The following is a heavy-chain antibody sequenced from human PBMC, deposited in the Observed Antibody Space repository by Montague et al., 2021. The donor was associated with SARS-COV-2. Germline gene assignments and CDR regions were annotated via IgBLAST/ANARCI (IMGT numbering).Heavy chain of an antibody. CDR1: GGSISSSSYY. CDR3: ARGWFSPMLVVVIRGPFDY. V-gene: IGHV4-39*07. CDR2: IYYSGST. J-gene: IGHJ4*02. Sequence: SETLSLTCTVSGGSISSSSYYWGRIRQPPGKGLEWIGTIYYSGSTYYNPSLKSRVTISVDTSKNQFSLKLSSVTAADTAVYYCARGWFSPMLVVVIRGPFDYWGQGALVTVSS. D-gene: IGHD3-22*01.